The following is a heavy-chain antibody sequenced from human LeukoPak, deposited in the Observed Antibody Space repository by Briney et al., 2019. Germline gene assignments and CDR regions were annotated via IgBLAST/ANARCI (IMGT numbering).Heavy chain of an antibody. CDR3: ARGGYYGSGNDFRFDP. Sequence: YPSETLSLTCTVSGGSISSSSYYWGWIRQPPGKGLEWIGSIYYSGSTYYNPSLKSRVTISVDTSKNQFSLKLSSVTAADTAVYYCARGGYYGSGNDFRFDPWGQGTLVTVSS. D-gene: IGHD3-10*01. V-gene: IGHV4-39*07. J-gene: IGHJ5*02. CDR1: GGSISSSSYY. CDR2: IYYSGST.